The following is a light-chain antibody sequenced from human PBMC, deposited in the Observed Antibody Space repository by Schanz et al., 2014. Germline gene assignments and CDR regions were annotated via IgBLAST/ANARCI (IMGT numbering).Light chain of an antibody. CDR1: QGISSY. J-gene: IGKJ4*01. CDR3: QQYENLPS. V-gene: IGKV1-8*01. Sequence: AIRMTQSPSSLSASTGDRVTITCRASQGISSYLAWYQQKPGKAPKLLIYAASTLQDGVPSRFSGSGSGTDFTLTISCLQPEDIATYYCQQYENLPSFGGGTKVEIK. CDR2: AAS.